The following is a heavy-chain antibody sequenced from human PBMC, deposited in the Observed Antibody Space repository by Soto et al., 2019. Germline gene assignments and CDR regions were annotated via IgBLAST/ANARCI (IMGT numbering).Heavy chain of an antibody. J-gene: IGHJ4*02. CDR3: ARGRSYYDILTGIDY. CDR1: GVSVSGYY. CDR2: INHSGST. V-gene: IGHV4-34*01. D-gene: IGHD3-9*01. Sequence: SETLSLTCAVYGVSVSGYYWRCIRQPPGKGLEWIGEINHSGSTNYNPSLKSRVTISVDTSKNQFSLKLSSVTAADTAVYYCARGRSYYDILTGIDYWGQGTLVT.